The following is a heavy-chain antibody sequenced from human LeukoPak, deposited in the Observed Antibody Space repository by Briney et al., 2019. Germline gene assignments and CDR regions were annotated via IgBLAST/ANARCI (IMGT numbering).Heavy chain of an antibody. CDR2: ISGSDGST. V-gene: IGHV3-23*01. J-gene: IGHJ4*02. Sequence: GGSLRLSCAASGFTFSTHAMSWVRQAPGNGLEWVSAISGSDGSTYYADSVKGRFTISRDNSRNTLYLQMNSLGAEDTAIYYCAGQIGYFDYWGQGALVTVSS. CDR1: GFTFSTHA. CDR3: AGQIGYFDY.